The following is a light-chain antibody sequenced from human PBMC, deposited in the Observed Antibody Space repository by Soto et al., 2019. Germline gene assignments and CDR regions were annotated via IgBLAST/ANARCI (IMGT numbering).Light chain of an antibody. CDR3: QQYGSSVTWT. J-gene: IGKJ1*01. CDR1: QSITSSY. CDR2: AAS. Sequence: EVVLTQSPGTVSLSPGEGATLSCRASQSITSSYIAWYQQKPGQAPRLLIYAASSRATGIPDRFSGSGSGTDFTLSISRLEPEDFAVYYCQQYGSSVTWTFGQGTKVEIK. V-gene: IGKV3-20*01.